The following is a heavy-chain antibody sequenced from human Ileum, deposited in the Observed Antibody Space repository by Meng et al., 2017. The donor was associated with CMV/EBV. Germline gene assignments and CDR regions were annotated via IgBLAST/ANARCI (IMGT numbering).Heavy chain of an antibody. CDR2: MYFSGIA. J-gene: IGHJ4*02. D-gene: IGHD1-26*01. CDR1: GAPTSSGRHS. Sequence: QMQLQGSGPGLGKPAEPLSLTCTSSGAPTSSGRHSWAWFRQPPGKRLEWIGSMYFSGIADYNPSLKSRVTISLHATQKQFSLRLTSVTAADSAVYFCARDLTNKWFYYWGQGTLVTVSS. V-gene: IGHV4-39*07. CDR3: ARDLTNKWFYY.